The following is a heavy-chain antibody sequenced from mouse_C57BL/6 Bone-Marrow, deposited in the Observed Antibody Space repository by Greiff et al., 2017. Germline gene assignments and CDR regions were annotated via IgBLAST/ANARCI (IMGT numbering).Heavy chain of an antibody. J-gene: IGHJ1*03. CDR3: ARDNDWYFDV. CDR1: GFTFSSYA. Sequence: EVKVVESGGGLVKPGASLKLSCAASGFTFSSYAMSWVRQTPEKRLEWVATISDGGSYTYYPDNVKGRFTISRDNAKNNLYLQMSHLTSEDTAVYYCARDNDWYFDVWGTGTTVTDSS. CDR2: ISDGGSYT. V-gene: IGHV5-4*01.